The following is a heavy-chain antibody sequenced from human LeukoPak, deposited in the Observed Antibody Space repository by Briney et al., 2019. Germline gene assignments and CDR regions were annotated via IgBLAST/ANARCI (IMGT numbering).Heavy chain of an antibody. V-gene: IGHV3-48*01. Sequence: GGSLRLSCAVSGFTFSSYSMNWVRQAPGKGLEWVSYISGRSTTIYYADSVKGRFTISRDNGKNSLYLQMNSLRAEDTAVYYCARGSYTGFDLYFDYWGQGTLVTVSS. CDR1: GFTFSSYS. J-gene: IGHJ4*02. D-gene: IGHD5-12*01. CDR3: ARGSYTGFDLYFDY. CDR2: ISGRSTTI.